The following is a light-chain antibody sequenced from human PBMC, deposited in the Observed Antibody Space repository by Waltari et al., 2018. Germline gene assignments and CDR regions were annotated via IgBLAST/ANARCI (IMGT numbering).Light chain of an antibody. CDR2: RND. CDR3: STWDSSLSAWV. V-gene: IGLV10-54*01. CDR1: SNHVGSLG. J-gene: IGLJ3*02. Sequence: QAGLTQPPSVSKGLGQTATPTCTGNSNHVGSLGAAWPQQRQGPPPKLLPYRNDNRPSGISERLSAYRSGNTASLTISGLQPEDEADYYCSTWDSSLSAWVFGGGTKLTVL.